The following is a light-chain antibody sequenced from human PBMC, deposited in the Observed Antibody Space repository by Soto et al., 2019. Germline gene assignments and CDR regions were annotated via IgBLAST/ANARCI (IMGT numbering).Light chain of an antibody. CDR3: QQYNNWPQT. CDR1: QSVSSN. CDR2: GAS. J-gene: IGKJ1*01. Sequence: EISTTQSPVTPSLSPGXGAALPFRASQSVSSNLAWYQQKPAQAPRLLIYGASTRVTGIPARFSGSGSGTEFTLTISSLQSEDFAVYYCQQYNNWPQTFGQGTKVDI. V-gene: IGKV3-15*01.